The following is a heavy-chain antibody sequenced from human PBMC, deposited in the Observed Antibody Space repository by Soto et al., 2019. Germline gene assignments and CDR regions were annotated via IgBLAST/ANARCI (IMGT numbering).Heavy chain of an antibody. Sequence: SVKVSCPASGGTFSRYAISWVRQAPGQGLEWMGGIIPIFGTANYAQKFQGRVTITADESTSTAYMELSSLRSEDTAVYYCASLAVAGPVAGVDYWGQGTLVTVAS. V-gene: IGHV1-69*13. CDR1: GGTFSRYA. J-gene: IGHJ4*02. CDR3: ASLAVAGPVAGVDY. D-gene: IGHD6-19*01. CDR2: IIPIFGTA.